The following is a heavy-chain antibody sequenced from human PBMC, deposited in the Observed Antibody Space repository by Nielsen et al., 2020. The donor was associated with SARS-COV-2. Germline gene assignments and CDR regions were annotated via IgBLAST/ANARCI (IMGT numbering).Heavy chain of an antibody. CDR3: ATLTLGDYYGSVPFDY. Sequence: SETLSLTCTVSGGSISSSSYYWGWIRQPPGKGLEWIGSIYYSGSTYYNPSLKSRVTISVDTSKNQFSLKLSSVTAADTAVYYCATLTLGDYYGSVPFDYWGQGTLVTVSS. J-gene: IGHJ4*02. D-gene: IGHD3-10*01. V-gene: IGHV4-39*01. CDR2: IYYSGST. CDR1: GGSISSSSYY.